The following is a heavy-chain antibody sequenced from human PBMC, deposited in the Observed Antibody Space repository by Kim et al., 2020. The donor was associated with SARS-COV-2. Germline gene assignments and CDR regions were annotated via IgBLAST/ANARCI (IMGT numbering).Heavy chain of an antibody. D-gene: IGHD4-17*01. CDR1: GYTLTELS. CDR2: FDPEDGET. V-gene: IGHV1-24*01. Sequence: ASVKVSCKVSGYTLTELSMHWVRQAPGKGLEWMGGFDPEDGETIYAQKFQGRVTMTEDTSTDTAYMELSSLRSEDTAVYYCATVGSDYSGIRWFDPWGQGTLVTVSS. CDR3: ATVGSDYSGIRWFDP. J-gene: IGHJ5*02.